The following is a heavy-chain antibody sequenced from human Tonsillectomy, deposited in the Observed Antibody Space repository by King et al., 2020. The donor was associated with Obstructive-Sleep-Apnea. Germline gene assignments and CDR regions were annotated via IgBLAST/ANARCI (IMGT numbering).Heavy chain of an antibody. CDR2: TYHSGTT. CDR1: GASISTPTW. J-gene: IGHJ4*02. V-gene: IGHV4-4*02. Sequence: QLQESGPRLVKPSETLSLTCAVSGASISTPTWWTWVRQPPGQGLEWIGETYHSGTTNYSPSLKSRVSILVDKSKNQFSLNLTSVTAADTAVYYCARGEAVAGIDYWGQGTLVTVSS. D-gene: IGHD6-19*01. CDR3: ARGEAVAGIDY.